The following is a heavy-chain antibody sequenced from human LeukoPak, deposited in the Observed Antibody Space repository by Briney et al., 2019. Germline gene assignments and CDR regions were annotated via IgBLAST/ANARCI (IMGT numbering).Heavy chain of an antibody. CDR2: ISRNGGST. V-gene: IGHV3-64D*06. D-gene: IGHD2-2*01. J-gene: IGHJ4*02. CDR1: GFTFSSYA. CDR3: AKEARTLEPAGRGY. Sequence: GGSLRLSCSASGFTFSSYAMHWVRQAPGKGLEYVSGISRNGGSTYYADSVKGRFTISRDNSKNTLYLQMSSLRSEDTAVYYCAKEARTLEPAGRGYWGQGTLVTVSS.